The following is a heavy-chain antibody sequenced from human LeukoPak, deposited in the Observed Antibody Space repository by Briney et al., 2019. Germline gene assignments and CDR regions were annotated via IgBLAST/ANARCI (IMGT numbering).Heavy chain of an antibody. J-gene: IGHJ5*02. Sequence: PGGSLTLSCAASGFTFSSYWMSWVRQAPGKGLEWVANIKQDGSEKYYVDSVKGRFTISRDNAKNSLYLQMNSLRAEDTAVYYCARDKGGTGTNWFDPWGQGTLVTVSS. CDR2: IKQDGSEK. CDR1: GFTFSSYW. CDR3: ARDKGGTGTNWFDP. D-gene: IGHD1-1*01. V-gene: IGHV3-7*01.